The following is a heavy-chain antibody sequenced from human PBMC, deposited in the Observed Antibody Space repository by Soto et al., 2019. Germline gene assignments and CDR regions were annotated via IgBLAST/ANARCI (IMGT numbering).Heavy chain of an antibody. V-gene: IGHV1-69*01. Sequence: QVQLVQSGAEVKKPGSSVKVSCKASGDTLSTHGISWFRQAPEQGLEWMGGTIPIIGTTDYAEKFQGRVTITADESTTTSYMELSSLRPDDTAVYYCAAGDSSDTGDHWGQGTLVTVSS. CDR2: TIPIIGTT. CDR3: AAGDSSDTGDH. D-gene: IGHD5-18*01. CDR1: GDTLSTHG. J-gene: IGHJ4*02.